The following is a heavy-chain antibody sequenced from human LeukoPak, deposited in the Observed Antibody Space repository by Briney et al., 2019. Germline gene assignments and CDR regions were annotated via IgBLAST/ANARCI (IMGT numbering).Heavy chain of an antibody. J-gene: IGHJ6*03. Sequence: PGGSLRLSCAASGFTFSSYEMNWVRQAPGKGLEWVSYISSSGSTIYYADSVKVRFTISRDNAKNSLYLQMNSLRAEDTAVYCCAREVMTTVTGGGYYYYYYMDVWGKGTTVTVSS. V-gene: IGHV3-48*03. CDR1: GFTFSSYE. CDR2: ISSSGSTI. CDR3: AREVMTTVTGGGYYYYYYMDV. D-gene: IGHD4-17*01.